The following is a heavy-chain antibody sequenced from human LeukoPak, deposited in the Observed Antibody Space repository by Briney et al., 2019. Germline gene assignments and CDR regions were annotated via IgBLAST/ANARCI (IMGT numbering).Heavy chain of an antibody. CDR2: VRSKAYGGST. CDR1: GFTFGDYA. J-gene: IGHJ4*02. Sequence: GGSLRLSCTTSGFTFGDYAMSWVRQAPGKGLEWVGLVRSKAYGGSTESATSVKGRFTFSRDDSKSIAYLQMSSLTTEDTAVYFCTRGGQLLGKSYFFDYWGQGTVVTVSS. CDR3: TRGGQLLGKSYFFDY. D-gene: IGHD3-10*01. V-gene: IGHV3-49*04.